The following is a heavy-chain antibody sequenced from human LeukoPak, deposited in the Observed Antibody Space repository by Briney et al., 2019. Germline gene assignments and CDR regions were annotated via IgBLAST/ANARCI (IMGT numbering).Heavy chain of an antibody. CDR2: INPYSGDT. Sequence: ASVKVSCKTSGYSFTGYYLHWVRQAPGQGLEWMGWINPYSGDTIYAQKFQGRVTMTRDTSISTAYMELSRLRSDDTAVYYCARPIPGAYDILTGYYTPTYYFDYWGQGTLVTVSS. CDR3: ARPIPGAYDILTGYYTPTYYFDY. CDR1: GYSFTGYY. V-gene: IGHV1-2*02. D-gene: IGHD3-9*01. J-gene: IGHJ4*02.